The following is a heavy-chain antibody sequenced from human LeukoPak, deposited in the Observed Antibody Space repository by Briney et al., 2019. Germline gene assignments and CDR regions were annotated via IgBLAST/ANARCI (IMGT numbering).Heavy chain of an antibody. V-gene: IGHV3-23*01. CDR2: ISGSGGST. CDR1: GFTFSSCA. J-gene: IGHJ1*01. CDR3: AKDRGYYDSSRYFQH. Sequence: GGSLRLSCAASGFTFSSCAMSWVRQAPGKGLEWVSVISGSGGSTYYADSVKGRFTISRDNSKNTLYLQMNSLRAEDTAVYYCAKDRGYYDSSRYFQHWGQGTLVTVSS. D-gene: IGHD3-22*01.